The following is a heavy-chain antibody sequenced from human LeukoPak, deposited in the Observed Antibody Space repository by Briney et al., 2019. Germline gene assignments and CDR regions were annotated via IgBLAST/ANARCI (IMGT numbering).Heavy chain of an antibody. CDR2: IYSGGST. D-gene: IGHD3-10*01. CDR1: GFTVSSNY. Sequence: QPGGSLRLSCAASGFTVSSNYMSWVRQAPGKGLEWVSVIYSGGSTHYADSVKGRFTISRHNSKNTLYLQMNSLRAEDTAVYYCAKYGSGSRYWYFDLWGRGTLVTVSS. V-gene: IGHV3-53*04. J-gene: IGHJ2*01. CDR3: AKYGSGSRYWYFDL.